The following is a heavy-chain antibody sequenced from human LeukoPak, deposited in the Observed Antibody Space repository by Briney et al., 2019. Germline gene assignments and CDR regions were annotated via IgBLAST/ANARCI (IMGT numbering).Heavy chain of an antibody. V-gene: IGHV3-9*01. CDR3: AKDNRRHYTSGPNPDSLH. CDR2: ISWNSGSI. CDR1: GFIFNNYA. Sequence: GGSLRLSCAGSGFIFNNYAMHWVRQPPGKGLEWVSGISWNSGSIDYADSVKGRFTISRDNAKNSLYLQMNSLRVENTAFYYCAKDNRRHYTSGPNPDSLHWGQGALVTVSS. D-gene: IGHD6-19*01. J-gene: IGHJ4*02.